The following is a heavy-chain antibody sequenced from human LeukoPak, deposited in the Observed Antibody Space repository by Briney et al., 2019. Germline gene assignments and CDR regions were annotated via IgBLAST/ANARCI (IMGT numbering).Heavy chain of an antibody. J-gene: IGHJ4*02. CDR3: ARGKLGCSYCFDY. D-gene: IGHD4/OR15-4a*01. Sequence: ASVKVSCKASGGTFSSYAISWVRQAPGQGLEWMGGIIPIFGTANYAQKFQGRVTITADESTSTAYMELNSLRSEDTAVYYCARGKLGCSYCFDYWGQGTLVTVSS. CDR2: IIPIFGTA. V-gene: IGHV1-69*13. CDR1: GGTFSSYA.